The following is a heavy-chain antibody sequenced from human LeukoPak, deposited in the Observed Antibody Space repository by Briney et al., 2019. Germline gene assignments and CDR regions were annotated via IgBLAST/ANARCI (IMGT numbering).Heavy chain of an antibody. CDR3: AGVSGGPDYYYGMDV. Sequence: PSETLSLTCTVSGGSISSGGYYWSWIRQHPGKGLEWIGYIYYSGSTYYNPSLKSRVTISVDTSKNQFSLKLSSVTAADTAVYYCAGVSGGPDYYYGMDVWGQGTTVTVSS. D-gene: IGHD3-10*01. J-gene: IGHJ6*02. CDR2: IYYSGST. V-gene: IGHV4-31*03. CDR1: GGSISSGGYY.